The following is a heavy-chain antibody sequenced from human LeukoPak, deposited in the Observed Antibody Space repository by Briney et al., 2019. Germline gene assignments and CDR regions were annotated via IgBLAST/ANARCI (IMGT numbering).Heavy chain of an antibody. Sequence: GGSLRLSCAASGFTFDSYVMSWVRQAPGKGLEWVSTISASGIGTYYADSVKGRFTVSRDNSENTPYLQMNSLRADDTAVYYCATLRGSGSSYFDSWGQGTLVTVSS. J-gene: IGHJ4*02. CDR3: ATLRGSGSSYFDS. D-gene: IGHD3-10*01. CDR2: ISASGIGT. CDR1: GFTFDSYV. V-gene: IGHV3-23*01.